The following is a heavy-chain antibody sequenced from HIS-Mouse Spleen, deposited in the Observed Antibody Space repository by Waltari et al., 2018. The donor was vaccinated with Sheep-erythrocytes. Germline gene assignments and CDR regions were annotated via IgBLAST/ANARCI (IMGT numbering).Heavy chain of an antibody. CDR2: INPNGGGT. CDR3: ARGYCSSTSCYGYFQH. Sequence: QVQLVQSGAEVKKPGASVKVSCKASGYTFTGYYMHWGRQAPGQGLEWMGWINPNGGGTTYAQTFQGRVTMTRDTSISTAYMELSRLRSDDTAVYYCARGYCSSTSCYGYFQHWGQGTLVTVSS. J-gene: IGHJ1*01. D-gene: IGHD2-2*01. V-gene: IGHV1-2*02. CDR1: GYTFTGYY.